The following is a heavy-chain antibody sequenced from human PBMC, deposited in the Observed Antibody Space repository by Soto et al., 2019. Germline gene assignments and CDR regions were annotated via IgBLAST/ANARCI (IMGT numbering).Heavy chain of an antibody. J-gene: IGHJ4*02. CDR1: GFTFSNYA. CDR3: ARAIGADFFDY. V-gene: IGHV3-23*01. Sequence: GGSLRLSCIASGFTFSNYAMSWVRQAPGKGLEWVSTISDNGANTFIGDSMKDHFDISRDNSKNTVFLHLSTVRAEDTAIYYCARAIGADFFDYWGQGXPVTVYS. CDR2: ISDNGANT. D-gene: IGHD6-25*01.